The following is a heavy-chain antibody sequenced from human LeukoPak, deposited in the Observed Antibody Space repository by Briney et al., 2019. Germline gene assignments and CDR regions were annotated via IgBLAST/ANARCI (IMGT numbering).Heavy chain of an antibody. CDR2: MYNSGST. D-gene: IGHD4-17*01. V-gene: IGHV4-59*01. CDR3: ARGIESYGDYGY. Sequence: SETLSLTCTVSGGSISGSYWSGIRQPPGKGLEWIAYMYNSGSTKYNPSLKSRVTISIDTSKNQFSLKLSSLTAADTAIYYCARGIESYGDYGYWGQGILVTVSS. J-gene: IGHJ4*02. CDR1: GGSISGSY.